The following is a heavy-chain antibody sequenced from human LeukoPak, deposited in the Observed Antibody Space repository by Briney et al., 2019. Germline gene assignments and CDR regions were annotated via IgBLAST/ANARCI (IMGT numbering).Heavy chain of an antibody. Sequence: SETLSLTCTVSGGSISSYYWSWIRQPPGKGLEWIGYMYYSGSTNYNPSLKSRVTVSVDTSKNQFSLKLSSVTAADTAVYYCARQGAAGPLYYYYGMDVWGQGTTVTVSS. D-gene: IGHD6-13*01. J-gene: IGHJ6*02. CDR3: ARQGAAGPLYYYYGMDV. V-gene: IGHV4-59*08. CDR2: MYYSGST. CDR1: GGSISSYY.